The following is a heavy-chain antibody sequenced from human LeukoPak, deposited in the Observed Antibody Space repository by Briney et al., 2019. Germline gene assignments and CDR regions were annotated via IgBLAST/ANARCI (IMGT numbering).Heavy chain of an antibody. V-gene: IGHV4-39*07. Sequence: SETLSLTCTISAGSFISSSHHWGWIRQPPGKGLEWIGEINHSGSTNYNPSLKSRVTISVDTSKNQFSLKLSSVTAADTAVYYCARAYSSSWYHWFDPWGQGTLVTVSS. J-gene: IGHJ5*02. D-gene: IGHD6-13*01. CDR3: ARAYSSSWYHWFDP. CDR2: INHSGST. CDR1: AGSFISSSHH.